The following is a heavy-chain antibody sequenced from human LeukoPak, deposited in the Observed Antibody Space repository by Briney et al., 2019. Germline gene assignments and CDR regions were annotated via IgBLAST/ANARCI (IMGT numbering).Heavy chain of an antibody. CDR2: ISAYNGNT. V-gene: IGHV1-18*01. Sequence: GASVKVSCKASGYTFTSYGISWVRQAPGQGLEWMGWISAYNGNTNYAQKLQGRVTMTTDTSTSTAYMELRSLRSDDTAVYYCARTYLNHNTILRFLEWLQSDYWSQGTLVTVSS. J-gene: IGHJ4*02. CDR1: GYTFTSYG. CDR3: ARTYLNHNTILRFLEWLQSDY. D-gene: IGHD3-3*01.